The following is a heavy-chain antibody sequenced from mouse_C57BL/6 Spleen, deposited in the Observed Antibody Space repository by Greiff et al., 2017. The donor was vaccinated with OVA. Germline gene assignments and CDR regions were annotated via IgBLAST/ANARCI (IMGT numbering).Heavy chain of an antibody. J-gene: IGHJ2*01. CDR1: GYSFTGYY. V-gene: IGHV1-42*01. CDR3: ERMGRDYFDY. Sequence: EVKLVESGPELVKPGASVKISCKASGYSFTGYYMNWVKQSPEKSLEWIGEINPSTGGTTYNQTFKAKATLTVDKSSSKAYMQLKSLTSEDSAVYYCERMGRDYFDYWGQGTTLTVSS. CDR2: INPSTGGT.